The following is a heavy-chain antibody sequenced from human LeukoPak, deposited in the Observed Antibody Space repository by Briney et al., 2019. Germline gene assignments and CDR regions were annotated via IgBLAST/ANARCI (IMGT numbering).Heavy chain of an antibody. CDR2: IYTSGST. Sequence: SETLSLTCTVSGGSISSYYWSWIRQPAGKGLEWIGRIYTSGSTNYNPSLKSRVTMSADTSKNQFSLKLSSVTAADTAVYYCARDLEHGHYYGSGSYSLSCNWFDPWGQGTLVTVSS. J-gene: IGHJ5*02. V-gene: IGHV4-4*07. CDR1: GGSISSYY. CDR3: ARDLEHGHYYGSGSYSLSCNWFDP. D-gene: IGHD3-10*01.